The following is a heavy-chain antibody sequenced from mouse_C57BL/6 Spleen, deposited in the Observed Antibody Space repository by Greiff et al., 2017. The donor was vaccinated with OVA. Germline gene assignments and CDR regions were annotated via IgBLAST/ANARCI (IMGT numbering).Heavy chain of an antibody. CDR2: INPSSGYT. CDR3: ANNWDEAMDY. J-gene: IGHJ4*01. V-gene: IGHV1-7*01. Sequence: VQRVESGAELAKPGASVKLSCKASGYTFTSYWMHWVKQRPGQGLEWIGYINPSSGYTKYNQKFKDKATLTADKSSSTAYMQLSSLTYEDSAVYYCANNWDEAMDYWGQGTSVTVSS. CDR1: GYTFTSYW. D-gene: IGHD4-1*01.